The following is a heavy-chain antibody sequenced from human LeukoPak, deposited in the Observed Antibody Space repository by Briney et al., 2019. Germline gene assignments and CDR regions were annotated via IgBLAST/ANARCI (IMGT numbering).Heavy chain of an antibody. CDR3: AREGSNYDILTGYPADYYYMDV. Sequence: ASVKVSCKASGYTFTSYGISWVRQAPGQGLEWMGWISAYNGNTNYAQKLQGRVTMTTDTSTSTAYMELRSLRSDDTAVYYCAREGSNYDILTGYPADYYYMDVWGKGTTVTVSS. CDR1: GYTFTSYG. CDR2: ISAYNGNT. V-gene: IGHV1-18*01. J-gene: IGHJ6*03. D-gene: IGHD3-9*01.